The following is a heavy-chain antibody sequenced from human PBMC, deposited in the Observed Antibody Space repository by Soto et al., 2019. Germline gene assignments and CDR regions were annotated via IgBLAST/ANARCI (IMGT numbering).Heavy chain of an antibody. D-gene: IGHD3-10*01. V-gene: IGHV1-24*01. Sequence: ASVKVSCKVSGYTLTELSMHWVRQAPGKGLEWMGGFDPEDGETIYAQKFQGRVTMTEDTSTDTAYMELSSPRSEDTAVYYCASSDGYYYGSGISPFDPWGQGTLVTVSS. CDR1: GYTLTELS. J-gene: IGHJ5*02. CDR2: FDPEDGET. CDR3: ASSDGYYYGSGISPFDP.